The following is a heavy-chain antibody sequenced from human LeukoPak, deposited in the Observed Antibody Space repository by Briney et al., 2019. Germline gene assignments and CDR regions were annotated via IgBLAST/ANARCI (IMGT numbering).Heavy chain of an antibody. J-gene: IGHJ6*03. CDR2: ISTNTGNP. Sequence: ASVKVSCKSSGYTFTSYAMNWVRQAPGQGLEWMGWISTNTGNPTYAQGFTGRFVFSLDTSVSTAYLQISSLKAEDTAVYYCARKSVAATPRDIVYQYSYMDVWGKGTTVTVSS. D-gene: IGHD2-15*01. CDR1: GYTFTSYA. CDR3: ARKSVAATPRDIVYQYSYMDV. V-gene: IGHV7-4-1*02.